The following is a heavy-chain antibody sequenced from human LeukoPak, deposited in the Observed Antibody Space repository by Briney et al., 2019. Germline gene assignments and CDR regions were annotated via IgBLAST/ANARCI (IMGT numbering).Heavy chain of an antibody. V-gene: IGHV4-39*01. CDR1: GGAIISDNFY. CDR3: GRLFDS. J-gene: IGHJ4*02. Sequence: PSETLSLTCTVSGGAIISDNFYWGWVRQPPGKGLEWVGSINYSGTTYYNPSLRSRVSISFDTSRTQFFLRLYSVTAADTAVYYCGRLFDSWGQGILVTVSS. CDR2: INYSGTT.